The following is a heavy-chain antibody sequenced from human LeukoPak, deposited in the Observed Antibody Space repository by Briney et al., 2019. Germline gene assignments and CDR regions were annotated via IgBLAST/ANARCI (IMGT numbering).Heavy chain of an antibody. Sequence: GSLRLSCAASGFIFSNYAMNWVRQAPGKRLEWVASITYNARDTYFAASVKGRFTVSRDNSGDTLYLQMNSLRADDTAIYYCAKAPLVSCTGAKCYHFDSWGQGTLVTVSS. CDR1: GFIFSNYA. D-gene: IGHD2-8*02. V-gene: IGHV3-23*01. J-gene: IGHJ4*02. CDR3: AKAPLVSCTGAKCYHFDS. CDR2: ITYNARDT.